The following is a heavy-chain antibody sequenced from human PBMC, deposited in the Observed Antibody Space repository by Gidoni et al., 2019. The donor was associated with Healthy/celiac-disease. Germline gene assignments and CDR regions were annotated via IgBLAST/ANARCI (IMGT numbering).Heavy chain of an antibody. CDR2: IWYDGSNK. V-gene: IGHV3-33*01. J-gene: IGHJ6*02. CDR1: GFTFSSYG. CDR3: ARSLEYSSASKVYYYYYYGMDV. Sequence: QVQLVESGGGVVQPGRSLRLSCAASGFTFSSYGMHWVRQAPGKGLEWVAVIWYDGSNKYYADSVKGRFTISRDNSKNTLYLQMNSLRAEDTAVYYCARSLEYSSASKVYYYYYYGMDVWGQGTTVTVSS. D-gene: IGHD6-6*01.